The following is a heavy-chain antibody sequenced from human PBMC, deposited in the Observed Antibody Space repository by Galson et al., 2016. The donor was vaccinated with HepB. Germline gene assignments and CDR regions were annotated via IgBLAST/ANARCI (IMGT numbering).Heavy chain of an antibody. CDR1: GFTFSSYW. J-gene: IGHJ6*04. V-gene: IGHV3-7*01. CDR3: ARARSYLDFWSGSGYYYGMDV. D-gene: IGHD3-3*01. Sequence: SLRLSCAASGFTFSSYWMNWVRQSPGKGLEWVANIKQDGSGKNYVDSVKGRFTISRDNANNSLFLQMNSLRAEDTAVYYCARARSYLDFWSGSGYYYGMDVWGKGTAVTVSS. CDR2: IKQDGSGK.